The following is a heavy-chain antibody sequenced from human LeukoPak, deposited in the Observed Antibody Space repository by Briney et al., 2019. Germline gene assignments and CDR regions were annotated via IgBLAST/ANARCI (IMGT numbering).Heavy chain of an antibody. CDR3: AKAVGMESSGFWFDY. Sequence: GGSLRLSCAASGFTFSSYAMSWVRQAPGKGLEWVSAISGSGGSTYYADSVKGRFTISRDNSKNTLYLQMNSLRAEDTAVYYCAKAVGMESSGFWFDYWGQGTLVTVSS. CDR1: GFTFSSYA. V-gene: IGHV3-23*01. J-gene: IGHJ4*02. CDR2: ISGSGGST. D-gene: IGHD3-22*01.